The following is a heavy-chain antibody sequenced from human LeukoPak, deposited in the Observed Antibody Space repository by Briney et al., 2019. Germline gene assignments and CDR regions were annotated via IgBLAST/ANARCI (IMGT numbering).Heavy chain of an antibody. CDR3: VREGGYDPFEN. CDR1: GVTFSYYW. Sequence: GGSLRLSCVVSGVTFSYYWMHWVRQAPGKGLVWVSRIDSDGSSRSYAGSVKGRFTISRDNAKNTLYLQMNSLRAEDTAVYYCVREGGYDPFENWGQGTLVTVSS. V-gene: IGHV3-74*01. J-gene: IGHJ4*02. CDR2: IDSDGSSR. D-gene: IGHD5-12*01.